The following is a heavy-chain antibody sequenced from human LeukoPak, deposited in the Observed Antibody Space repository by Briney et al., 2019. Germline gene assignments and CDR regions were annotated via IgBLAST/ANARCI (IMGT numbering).Heavy chain of an antibody. Sequence: ASVKVSCKASGYTFTSYYMHWVRQAPGQGLEWMGIINPSGGSTSYAQKFQGRVTMTRDTSTSTVYMELHSLRSEDTAVYYCARDHEYYYGSGSYYPGGCDYWGQGTLVTVSS. CDR2: INPSGGST. V-gene: IGHV1-46*01. CDR1: GYTFTSYY. CDR3: ARDHEYYYGSGSYYPGGCDY. D-gene: IGHD3-10*01. J-gene: IGHJ4*02.